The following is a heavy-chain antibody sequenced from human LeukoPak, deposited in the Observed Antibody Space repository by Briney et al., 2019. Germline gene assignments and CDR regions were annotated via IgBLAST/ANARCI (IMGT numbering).Heavy chain of an antibody. CDR1: GGSISSGGYY. Sequence: PSQTLSLTCTVSGGSISSGGYYWSWTRQHPGKGLEWIGYIYYSGSTYYNPSLKSRVTISVDTSKNQFSLKLSSVTAADTAVYYCARVFGGNSGFSRPDWYFDLWGRGTLVTVSS. V-gene: IGHV4-31*03. D-gene: IGHD4-23*01. CDR3: ARVFGGNSGFSRPDWYFDL. CDR2: IYYSGST. J-gene: IGHJ2*01.